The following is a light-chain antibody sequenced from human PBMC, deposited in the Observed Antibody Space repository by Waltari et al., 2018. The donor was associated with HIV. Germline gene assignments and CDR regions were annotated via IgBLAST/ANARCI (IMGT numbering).Light chain of an antibody. CDR1: NIGDKS. J-gene: IGLJ1*01. CDR2: ADV. CDR3: QVWDMTSDHFV. V-gene: IGLV3-21*02. Sequence: SYILTQPPSVSVAPGQTARVTCGGNNIGDKSVHWYRQKLGQAPVLVVYADVERPSGMSDRISGSNSGNTATLFISRADGGDEAEYYWQVWDMTSDHFVFGPGTTVTVL.